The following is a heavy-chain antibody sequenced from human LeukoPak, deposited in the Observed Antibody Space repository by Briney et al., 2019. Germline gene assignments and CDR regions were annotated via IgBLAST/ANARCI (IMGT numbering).Heavy chain of an antibody. CDR3: ARCYPYSDSGGPLDF. Sequence: SETLSLTCAVYGGPFSNYYWTWIRQPPGKGLEWIGEISHRGNTNFNPSLKSRVTISVDTAKNQVSLKLSSVTAADTAVYYCARCYPYSDSGGPLDFWGQGTLVTVSS. V-gene: IGHV4-34*01. D-gene: IGHD3-22*01. CDR1: GGPFSNYY. J-gene: IGHJ4*02. CDR2: ISHRGNT.